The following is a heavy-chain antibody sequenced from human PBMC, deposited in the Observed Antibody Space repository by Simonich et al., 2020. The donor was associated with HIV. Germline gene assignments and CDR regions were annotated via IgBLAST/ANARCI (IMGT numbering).Heavy chain of an antibody. V-gene: IGHV4-34*01. CDR2: INHSGSI. J-gene: IGHJ1*01. CDR3: ARLTAGGLGEYFQH. D-gene: IGHD6-13*01. Sequence: QVQLQQWGAGLLKPSETLSLTCAVYGGSFSGYYWSWIRQPPGKGLEWIGEINHSGSINYNPSLKSRVTISVDTSKNQFSLKLSSVTAADTAVYYCARLTAGGLGEYFQHWGQGTLVTVSS. CDR1: GGSFSGYY.